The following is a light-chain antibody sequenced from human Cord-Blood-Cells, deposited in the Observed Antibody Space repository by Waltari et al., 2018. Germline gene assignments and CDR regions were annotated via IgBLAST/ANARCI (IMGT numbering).Light chain of an antibody. CDR1: SSDVGGYNY. CDR2: EVS. CDR3: SSYTSSSTLV. Sequence: QSALTQPASVSGSPGQSITISCTGTSSDVGGYNYVSWYQQHPGKAPKLMIYEVSSRPSGVSYRFSGSESGNTASLTISGLQAEDEADYYCSSYTSSSTLVFGRGTKLTVL. V-gene: IGLV2-14*01. J-gene: IGLJ3*02.